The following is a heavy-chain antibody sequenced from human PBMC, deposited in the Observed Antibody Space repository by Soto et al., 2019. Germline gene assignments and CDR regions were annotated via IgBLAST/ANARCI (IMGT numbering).Heavy chain of an antibody. V-gene: IGHV4-34*01. J-gene: IGHJ4*02. CDR2: INHLGSI. D-gene: IGHD3-10*01. Sequence: SETLSLTCVVSGGSLSDYFWSWIRQPPGMALEWIGEINHLGSINYNPSLKSRVTMSVDTSKNQFSLTLSSVTAADTAVYYCARGPYYYGSGIDYWGPRTLVTVSS. CDR3: ARGPYYYGSGIDY. CDR1: GGSLSDYF.